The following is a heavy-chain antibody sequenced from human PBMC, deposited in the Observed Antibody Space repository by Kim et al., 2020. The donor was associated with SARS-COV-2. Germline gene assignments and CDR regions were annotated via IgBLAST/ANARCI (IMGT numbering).Heavy chain of an antibody. CDR3: AREYYYGSGSYYCNRFDP. J-gene: IGHJ5*02. V-gene: IGHV3-53*01. CDR1: GFTVSSNY. Sequence: GGSLRLSCAASGFTVSSNYMSWVRQAPGKGLEWVSVIYSGGSTYYADSVKGRFTISRDNSKNTLYLQMNNLRAEETAEYYCAREYYYGSGSYYCNRFDPWGQGTLVTVSS. CDR2: IYSGGST. D-gene: IGHD3-10*01.